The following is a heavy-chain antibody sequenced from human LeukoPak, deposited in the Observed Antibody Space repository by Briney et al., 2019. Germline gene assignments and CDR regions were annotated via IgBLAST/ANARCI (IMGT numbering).Heavy chain of an antibody. Sequence: GASVKVSCKASGYTFTGYYMHWVRQAPGQGLEWMGWINPNSGGTNYAQKFQGRVTMTRDTSISTAYMELSRLRSDDTAVYYCAKTYDFWSGYSTHYYFDYWGQGTLVTVSS. V-gene: IGHV1-2*02. D-gene: IGHD3-3*01. J-gene: IGHJ4*02. CDR3: AKTYDFWSGYSTHYYFDY. CDR1: GYTFTGYY. CDR2: INPNSGGT.